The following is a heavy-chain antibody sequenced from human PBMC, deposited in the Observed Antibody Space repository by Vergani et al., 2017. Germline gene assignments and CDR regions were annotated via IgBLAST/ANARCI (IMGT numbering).Heavy chain of an antibody. CDR2: ISGPGLST. D-gene: IGHD3-10*01. Sequence: EVHLLESGGGLVQSGGSLRLSCAASGFTFSNSAVSWVRQAPGRGLAWVSSISGPGLSTYYADSVKGRFSISRDNSKNTVFLQMHSLRAEDTAIYYCVKELEAGVATFSFDYWGQGTLVSVSS. CDR1: GFTFSNSA. V-gene: IGHV3-23*01. J-gene: IGHJ4*02. CDR3: VKELEAGVATFSFDY.